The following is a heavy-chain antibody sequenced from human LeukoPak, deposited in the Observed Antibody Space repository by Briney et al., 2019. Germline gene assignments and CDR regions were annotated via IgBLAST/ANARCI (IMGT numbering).Heavy chain of an antibody. V-gene: IGHV1-8*01. CDR1: GDTFSSHD. CDR3: ARGPNYNLWSGSRTYYYMGV. CDR2: MNPKTGGT. Sequence: GASVKVSCKPSGDTFSSHDFNRVRQATGQGLEWMGWMNPKTGGTGYAQKFQGRVTMTRDTSIGTAYMELSSLTSEDTAIYYCARGPNYNLWSGSRTYYYMGVWGEGTTVTVSS. J-gene: IGHJ6*03. D-gene: IGHD3-3*01.